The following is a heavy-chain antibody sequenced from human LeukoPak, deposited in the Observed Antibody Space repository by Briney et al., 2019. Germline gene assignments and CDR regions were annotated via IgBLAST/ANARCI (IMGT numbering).Heavy chain of an antibody. CDR3: AAEQWLAYDAFDI. CDR1: GGTFSSYA. CDR2: IIPIFGTA. Sequence: ASVKVSCEASGGTFSSYAISWVRQAPGQGLEWMGGIIPIFGTANYAQKFQERVTITRDMSTSTAYMELSSLRSEDTAVYYCAAEQWLAYDAFDIWGQGTMVTVSS. D-gene: IGHD6-19*01. V-gene: IGHV1-69*05. J-gene: IGHJ3*02.